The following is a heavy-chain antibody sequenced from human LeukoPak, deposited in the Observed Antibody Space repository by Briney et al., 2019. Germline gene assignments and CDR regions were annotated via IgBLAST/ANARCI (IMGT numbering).Heavy chain of an antibody. Sequence: GGSLRLSCAASGSTFSSYAMHWVRQAPGKGLEWVAVISYDGSNKYYADSVKGRFTISRDNSKNTVYLQMNSLRAEDTAVYYCATPLPYCSNYTSHVDYYYYCGVVCWDRRTTVTVSS. CDR1: GSTFSSYA. J-gene: IGHJ6*02. CDR2: ISYDGSNK. D-gene: IGHD4-11*01. V-gene: IGHV3-30-3*01. CDR3: ATPLPYCSNYTSHVDYYYYCGVVC.